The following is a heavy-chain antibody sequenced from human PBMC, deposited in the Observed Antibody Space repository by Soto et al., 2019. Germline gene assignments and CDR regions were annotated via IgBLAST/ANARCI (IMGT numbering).Heavy chain of an antibody. D-gene: IGHD3-9*01. CDR3: AREKRYPTRYYYYYYMDV. CDR1: GGSFSGYY. J-gene: IGHJ6*03. CDR2: INHSGST. V-gene: IGHV4-34*01. Sequence: SETLSLTCAVYGGSFSGYYWSWIRQPPGKGLEWIGEINHSGSTNYNPSLKSRVTISVDTSKNQFSLKLSSVTAADTAVYYCAREKRYPTRYYYYYYMDVWGKGTTVTVSS.